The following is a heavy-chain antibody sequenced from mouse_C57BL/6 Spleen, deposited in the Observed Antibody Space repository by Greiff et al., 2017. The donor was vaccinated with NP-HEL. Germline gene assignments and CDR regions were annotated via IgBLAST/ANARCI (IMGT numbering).Heavy chain of an antibody. CDR2: ISSGGSYT. D-gene: IGHD5-1*01. J-gene: IGHJ3*01. CDR3: ARHEYSFAY. Sequence: EVMLVESGGDLVKPGGSLKLSCAASGFTFSSYGMSWVRQTPDKRLEWVATISSGGSYTYYPDSVKGLFTISRDNAKNTLYLQMSSLKSEDTAMYYCARHEYSFAYWGQGTLVTVSA. V-gene: IGHV5-6*02. CDR1: GFTFSSYG.